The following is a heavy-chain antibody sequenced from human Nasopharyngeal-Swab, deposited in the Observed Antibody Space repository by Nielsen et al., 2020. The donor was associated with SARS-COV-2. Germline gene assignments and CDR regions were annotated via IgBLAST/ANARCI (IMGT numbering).Heavy chain of an antibody. Sequence: SVKVSCKASGGTFSSYAISWVRQAPGQGLEWMGGIIPIFGTANYAQKFQGRVTITADESTSTAYMELSSLRSEDTAVYYCARDSGGIVVVPAAPWHYMDVWGKGTTVTVPS. D-gene: IGHD2-2*01. V-gene: IGHV1-69*13. CDR3: ARDSGGIVVVPAAPWHYMDV. CDR2: IIPIFGTA. J-gene: IGHJ6*03. CDR1: GGTFSSYA.